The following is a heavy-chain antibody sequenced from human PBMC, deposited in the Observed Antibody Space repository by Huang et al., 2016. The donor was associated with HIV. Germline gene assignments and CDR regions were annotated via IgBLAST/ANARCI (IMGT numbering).Heavy chain of an antibody. J-gene: IGHJ4*02. V-gene: IGHV4-39*02. D-gene: IGHD3-10*01. CDR2: IYYSGST. CDR3: ARLPGSITMIRGVITDPY. Sequence: QLQLQESGPGLVTPSETLSLTCTVSGGSIRSDNYYWGWIRQPPGKGLEWIGSIYYSGSTDYNPSLKRRVTITVDTSKNHCSLRVRSVTAADTAVYYCARLPGSITMIRGVITDPYWGQGTLVTVSS. CDR1: GGSIRSDNYY.